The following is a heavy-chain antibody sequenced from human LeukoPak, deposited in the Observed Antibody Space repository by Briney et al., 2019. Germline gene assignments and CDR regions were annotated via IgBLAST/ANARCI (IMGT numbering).Heavy chain of an antibody. J-gene: IGHJ2*01. D-gene: IGHD3-3*01. V-gene: IGHV4-34*01. Sequence: PSETLSLTCAVYGGSFSGYYWSWIRQPPGKGLEWIGEINHSGSTNYNPSLKSRVTISVDTSKNQFSLKLSSVTAADTAVYYCARKIPVLRFLEWLLPNWYFDLWGRGTLVTVSS. CDR3: ARKIPVLRFLEWLLPNWYFDL. CDR1: GGSFSGYY. CDR2: INHSGST.